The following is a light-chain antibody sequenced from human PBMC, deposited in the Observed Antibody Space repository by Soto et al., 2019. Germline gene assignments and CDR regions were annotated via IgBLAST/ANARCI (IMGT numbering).Light chain of an antibody. J-gene: IGLJ2*01. V-gene: IGLV1-40*01. CDR3: QSYDSSLNAVV. CDR1: SSNIGASFD. Sequence: QLVLTQPPSVSGAPGQRVTISCTGSSSNIGASFDVHWYHQLPGTAPKLLIYDNNNRPSGVPDRFSGSKSGTSASLAITGLQAEDEADYYCQSYDSSLNAVVFGGGTKLTVL. CDR2: DNN.